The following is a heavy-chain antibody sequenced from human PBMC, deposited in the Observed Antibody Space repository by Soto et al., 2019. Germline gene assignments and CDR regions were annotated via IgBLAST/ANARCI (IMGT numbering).Heavy chain of an antibody. D-gene: IGHD3-10*01. Sequence: EVQLLESGGGLIQPGGSLRLSCAASGFTFSSYAMSWVRQAPGKGLEWVSAISGSGGSTYYADSVKGRFTISRDNSKNTLYLHMNSLRAEDTAIYYCAKDTVPGGNCFDPWGQGTLVTVSS. J-gene: IGHJ5*02. V-gene: IGHV3-23*01. CDR3: AKDTVPGGNCFDP. CDR1: GFTFSSYA. CDR2: ISGSGGST.